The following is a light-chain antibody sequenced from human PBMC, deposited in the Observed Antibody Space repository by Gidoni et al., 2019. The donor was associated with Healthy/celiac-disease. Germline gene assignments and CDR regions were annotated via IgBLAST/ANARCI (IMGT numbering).Light chain of an antibody. V-gene: IGLV1-40*01. CDR1: SSNIGAGYD. J-gene: IGLJ2*01. CDR3: QSYDSSLSGYVV. Sequence: QSVLTQPPSVSGAPGQRVPISCTGSSSNIGAGYDVHWYQQLPGTAPKLLIYGNSNRPSGVPDRFSGSKSGTSASLAITRLQAEDEADYYCQSYDSSLSGYVVFGGGTKLTVL. CDR2: GNS.